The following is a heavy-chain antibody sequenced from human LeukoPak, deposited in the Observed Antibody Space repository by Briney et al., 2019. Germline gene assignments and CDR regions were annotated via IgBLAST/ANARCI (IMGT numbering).Heavy chain of an antibody. CDR2: INPSGGST. J-gene: IGHJ1*01. V-gene: IGHV1-46*01. CDR1: GYTFTSYY. CDR3: ARGKTIFGVVITEYFQH. Sequence: ASVKVSCKASGYTFTSYYMHWVRPAPGQGLEWMGIINPSGGSTSYAQKFQGRVTMTRDTSTSTVYMELSSLRSEDTAVYYCARGKTIFGVVITEYFQHWGQGTLVTVSS. D-gene: IGHD3-3*01.